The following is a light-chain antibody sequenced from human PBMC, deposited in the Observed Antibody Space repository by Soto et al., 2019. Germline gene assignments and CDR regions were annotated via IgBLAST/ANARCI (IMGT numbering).Light chain of an antibody. V-gene: IGKV3-15*01. CDR3: QQYHDWPPWT. CDR2: GAS. CDR1: QSVRSN. J-gene: IGKJ1*01. Sequence: EIVMTQSPATLSVSPGERATLSCRASQSVRSNLAWYQQKPGQAPRLLIYGASTRATGIPARFSGSGSGTEFTLTICSLQSEDFALYYCQQYHDWPPWTFGQGTKVEIK.